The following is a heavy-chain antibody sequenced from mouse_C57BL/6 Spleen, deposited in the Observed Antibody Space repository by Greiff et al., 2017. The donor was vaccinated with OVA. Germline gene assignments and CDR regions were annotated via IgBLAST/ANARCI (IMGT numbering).Heavy chain of an antibody. V-gene: IGHV14-4*01. D-gene: IGHD2-1*01. CDR1: GFNFKDDY. CDR2: IDPENGDT. CDR3: TKCCGNYEYYSDMDY. J-gene: IGHJ4*01. Sequence: VQLQQSGAELVRPGASVKLSCTASGFNFKDDYMHWVKQRPEQGLEWIGWIDPENGDTEYATKFQGKATITADTSSNTAYMQLSSLTSEDTAVYYCTKCCGNYEYYSDMDYWGQGTSVTVSS.